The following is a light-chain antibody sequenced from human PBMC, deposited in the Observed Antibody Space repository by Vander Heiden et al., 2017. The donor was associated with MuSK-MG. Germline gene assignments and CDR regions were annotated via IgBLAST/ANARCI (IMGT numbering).Light chain of an antibody. J-gene: IGKJ4*01. CDR1: QSISSF. CDR2: FAS. V-gene: IGKV1-39*01. CDR3: QQTYSTPFN. Sequence: DIQMTQSPSSLSASVGDRVTITCRASQSISSFLNWFQHKPGKAPKLLIHFASTLQSAVPARFSGSGSGTDFTLTISSLQPEDFATYYCQQTYSTPFNFGGGTKVEIK.